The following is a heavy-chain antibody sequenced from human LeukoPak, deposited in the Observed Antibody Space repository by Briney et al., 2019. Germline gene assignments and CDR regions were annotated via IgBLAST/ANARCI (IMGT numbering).Heavy chain of an antibody. CDR2: ISTNNGNT. D-gene: IGHD6-6*01. CDR1: GYIFTNYG. Sequence: ASVKVSCKASGYIFTNYGISWVRQAPGQGLEWMGWISTNNGNTNYAQKLQGRVTMTTDTSTSTAYMELRSLRSDDTAVYYCARDLAARGSSGHWGQGTLVTVSS. CDR3: ARDLAARGSSGH. V-gene: IGHV1-18*01. J-gene: IGHJ4*02.